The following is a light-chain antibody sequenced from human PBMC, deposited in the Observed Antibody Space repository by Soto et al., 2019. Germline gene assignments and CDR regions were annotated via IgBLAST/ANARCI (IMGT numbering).Light chain of an antibody. J-gene: IGLJ3*02. Sequence: QSVLTQPPSASGSPGQGVAISCSGRRSNIASNTVNWYQQLPGKAPKFLIYSNNQRPSGVPGRFSGSKSGTSASLVISGLQSEDEADYYCAAWDDSLLGVLFGGGTQLTVL. CDR2: SNN. CDR1: RSNIASNT. V-gene: IGLV1-44*01. CDR3: AAWDDSLLGVL.